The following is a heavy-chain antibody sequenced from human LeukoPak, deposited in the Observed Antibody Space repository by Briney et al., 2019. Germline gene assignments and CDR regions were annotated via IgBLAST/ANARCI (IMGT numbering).Heavy chain of an antibody. Sequence: GGSLRLSCAASGFTFSSYAMSWVRQAPGKGLEWVSAISGSGGSTYYADSVKGRFTISRDNAKNSLYLQMNSLRAEDTAVYYCARVHSSSWLRPFDAFDIWGQGTMVTVSS. J-gene: IGHJ3*02. CDR2: ISGSGGST. CDR3: ARVHSSSWLRPFDAFDI. V-gene: IGHV3-23*01. CDR1: GFTFSSYA. D-gene: IGHD6-13*01.